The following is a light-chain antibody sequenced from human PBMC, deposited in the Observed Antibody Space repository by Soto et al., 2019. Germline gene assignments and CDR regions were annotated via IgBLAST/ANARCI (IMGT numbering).Light chain of an antibody. CDR1: QSISIY. CDR3: QQYSNSPLT. V-gene: IGKV3-20*01. Sequence: EIVLTQSPCTLSLSPGPRSTLSCRASQSISIYLAWYQQKVGQPPRFLIYGASSRAAGIPDRFSGSGYGTDFNLTITRLETEDFAVYHCQQYSNSPLTFGGGTKVDIK. CDR2: GAS. J-gene: IGKJ4*01.